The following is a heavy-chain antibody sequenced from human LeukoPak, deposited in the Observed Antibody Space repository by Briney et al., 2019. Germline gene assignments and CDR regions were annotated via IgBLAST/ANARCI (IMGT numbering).Heavy chain of an antibody. CDR2: INPNSGGT. V-gene: IGHV1-2*02. D-gene: IGHD3-3*01. Sequence: ASVKVSCKASGYTFTGYYMHWVRQAPGQGLEWMGWINPNSGGTNYAQKFQGRATMTRDTSISTAYMELSSLRSEDTAVYYCARDRAIFGVVIIPGAFDIWGQGTMVTVSS. CDR1: GYTFTGYY. J-gene: IGHJ3*02. CDR3: ARDRAIFGVVIIPGAFDI.